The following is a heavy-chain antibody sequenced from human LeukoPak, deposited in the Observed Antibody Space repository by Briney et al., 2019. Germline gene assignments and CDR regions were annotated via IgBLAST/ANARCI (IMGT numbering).Heavy chain of an antibody. D-gene: IGHD2/OR15-2a*01. CDR3: ARQGFYGPLDY. V-gene: IGHV4-59*08. CDR1: GGSISHYY. J-gene: IGHJ4*02. CDR2: ISYSGST. Sequence: PSETLSFTCTVSGGSISHYYWSWIRQPPGKGLEWIGYISYSGSTSYNPSLQSRVTISVDTSKNQFSLKLSSVTAADTAVYYCARQGFYGPLDYWGQGTLVAVSS.